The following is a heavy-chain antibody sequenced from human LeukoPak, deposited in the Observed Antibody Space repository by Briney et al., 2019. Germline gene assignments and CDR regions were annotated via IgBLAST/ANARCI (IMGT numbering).Heavy chain of an antibody. V-gene: IGHV3-20*04. CDR1: GFTFDDYG. Sequence: GGSLRLSCAASGFTFDDYGMSWVRQAPGKGLEWVSGINWNGGSTGYADSVKGRFTISRDNGKNSLYLQMNSLRAEDTAVYYCAKDFVVVPGNVNYFDYWGQGTLVTVSS. CDR2: INWNGGST. J-gene: IGHJ4*02. D-gene: IGHD2-21*02. CDR3: AKDFVVVPGNVNYFDY.